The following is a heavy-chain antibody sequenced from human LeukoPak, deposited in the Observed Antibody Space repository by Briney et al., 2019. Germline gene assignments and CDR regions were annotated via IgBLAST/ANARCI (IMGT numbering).Heavy chain of an antibody. CDR1: GFSLSSQW. Sequence: AGGSLRLSCAASGFSLSSQWVSWVRQAPGKGPEWVANIKEDGSQKSYVDSVKGRFTISRDNAKNSLYLQMNSLRAEDTAVYYCARAFSWGQGTLVTVSS. J-gene: IGHJ5*02. V-gene: IGHV3-7*01. CDR3: ARAFS. D-gene: IGHD3-16*01. CDR2: IKEDGSQK.